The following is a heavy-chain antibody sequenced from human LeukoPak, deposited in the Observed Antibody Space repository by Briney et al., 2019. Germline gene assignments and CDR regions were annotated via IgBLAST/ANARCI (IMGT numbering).Heavy chain of an antibody. J-gene: IGHJ4*02. CDR1: GASISSYY. Sequence: PSETLSLTCTVDGASISSYYWSWIRPPPGRGLEWIGYIYYSGTTNYNPSLKSRVTLSVDTSKSQFSLKMSSVTAADTAIYYCATETGVFFEYWGQGTLVTVSS. CDR3: ATETGVFFEY. V-gene: IGHV4-59*01. D-gene: IGHD3-10*01. CDR2: IYYSGTT.